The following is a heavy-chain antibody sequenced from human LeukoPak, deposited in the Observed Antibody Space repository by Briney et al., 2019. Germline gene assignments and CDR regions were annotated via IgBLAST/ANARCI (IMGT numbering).Heavy chain of an antibody. Sequence: GASVKVSCKASGGTFSSYAISWVRQAPGQGLEWMGGIIPIFGSANYAQKFQGRVTITADESTSTAYMELSSLRSEDTAVYYCARDSSGWLLNYFDYWGQGTLVTVSS. V-gene: IGHV1-69*13. CDR2: IIPIFGSA. J-gene: IGHJ4*02. CDR1: GGTFSSYA. CDR3: ARDSSGWLLNYFDY. D-gene: IGHD3-22*01.